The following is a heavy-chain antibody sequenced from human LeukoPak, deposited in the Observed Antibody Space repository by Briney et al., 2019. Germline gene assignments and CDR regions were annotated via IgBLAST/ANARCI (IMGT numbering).Heavy chain of an antibody. V-gene: IGHV3-33*01. CDR2: IWYDGSNK. CDR1: GFSFSSYG. Sequence: PGGSLRLSCAASGFSFSSYGIQWVRQAPGKGLEWVAGIWYDGSNKYYADSVKSRFTISRDNSKNTLYLQMNSLRAEDTAVYYCARAAGESYFDYWGQGTLVTVSS. D-gene: IGHD3-10*01. CDR3: ARAAGESYFDY. J-gene: IGHJ4*02.